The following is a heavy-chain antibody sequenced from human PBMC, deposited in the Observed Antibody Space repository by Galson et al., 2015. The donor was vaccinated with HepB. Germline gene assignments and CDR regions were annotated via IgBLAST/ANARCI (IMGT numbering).Heavy chain of an antibody. Sequence: SLRLSCAASGFTFSSYAMHWVRQAPGKGLEWVAVISYDGSNKYYADSVKGRFTISRDNSKNTLYLQMNSLRAEDTAVYYCARGSNDQVGATPDYYYYYGMDVWGQGTTVTVSS. V-gene: IGHV3-30-3*01. CDR1: GFTFSSYA. CDR3: ARGSNDQVGATPDYYYYYGMDV. D-gene: IGHD1-26*01. CDR2: ISYDGSNK. J-gene: IGHJ6*02.